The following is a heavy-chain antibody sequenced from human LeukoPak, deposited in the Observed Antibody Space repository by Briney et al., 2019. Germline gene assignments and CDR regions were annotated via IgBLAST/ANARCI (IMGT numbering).Heavy chain of an antibody. Sequence: PGGSLRLSCAASGFTFNSYAMSWVRQAPGKGLEWVSAIGGSGANTYYADSVKSRVTISRDNAKNTLFLQMNSLTAEDTAVYFCAKGKYSSSWYDCWGQGTLVTVSS. J-gene: IGHJ5*01. CDR1: GFTFNSYA. V-gene: IGHV3-23*01. CDR2: IGGSGANT. D-gene: IGHD6-13*01. CDR3: AKGKYSSSWYDC.